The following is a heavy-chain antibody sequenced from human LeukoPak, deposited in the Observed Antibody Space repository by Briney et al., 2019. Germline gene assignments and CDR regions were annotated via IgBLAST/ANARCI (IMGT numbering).Heavy chain of an antibody. CDR2: IYYSGST. D-gene: IGHD4-17*01. CDR3: ARRMGGDYGHWFDP. J-gene: IGHJ5*02. CDR1: GGSISGYY. Sequence: SETLSLTCTVSGGSISGYYWSWIRQPPGKGLEWIGYIYYSGSTNYNPSLKSRVTISVDTSKNQFPLKLSSVTAADTAVYYCARRMGGDYGHWFDPWGQGTLVTVSS. V-gene: IGHV4-59*08.